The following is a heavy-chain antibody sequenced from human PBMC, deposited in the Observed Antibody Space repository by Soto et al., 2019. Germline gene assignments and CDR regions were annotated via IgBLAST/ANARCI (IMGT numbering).Heavy chain of an antibody. CDR1: GGSISSGDYY. V-gene: IGHV4-30-4*01. CDR2: IYYSGST. J-gene: IGHJ4*02. CDR3: ARDALYCSGGSCYSNYFDY. Sequence: SETLSLTCTVSGGSISSGDYYRSWIRQPPGKGLEWIGYIYYSGSTYYNPSLKSRVTISVDTSKNQFSLKLSSVTAADTAVYYCARDALYCSGGSCYSNYFDYWGQGTLVTVSS. D-gene: IGHD2-15*01.